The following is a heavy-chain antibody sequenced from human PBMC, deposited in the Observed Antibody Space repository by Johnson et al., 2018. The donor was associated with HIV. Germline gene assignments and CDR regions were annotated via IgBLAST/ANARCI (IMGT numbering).Heavy chain of an antibody. V-gene: IGHV3-30*02. CDR3: AKARFFGERPDSLEL. CDR1: GFTFRNYG. Sequence: MLLVESGGGVVQPGGSLRLSCAASGFTFRNYGIHWVRQAPGNGLEWAAFIRYDGSNKYYADSVKGRFTISRDNSKNTLYLQMNSLRTEDTAVYYCAKARFFGERPDSLELWGQGTMVTVSS. CDR2: IRYDGSNK. J-gene: IGHJ3*01. D-gene: IGHD3-22*01.